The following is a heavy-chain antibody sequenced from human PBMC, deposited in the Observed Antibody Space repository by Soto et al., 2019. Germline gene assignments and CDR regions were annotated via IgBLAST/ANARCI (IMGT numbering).Heavy chain of an antibody. Sequence: QVKLVQSGAEVKKPGASVKVSCKVSGHTLTELSVHWVRQAPGKGPEWMGGIDPEDGETIYAQKFQGRVTMTEDTSRDTAYMELRSLRSEDTAVYYCATVAAWMPIFYQRLDVGGQGATVTVSS. CDR1: GHTLTELS. D-gene: IGHD6-13*01. CDR2: IDPEDGET. CDR3: ATVAAWMPIFYQRLDV. J-gene: IGHJ6*02. V-gene: IGHV1-24*01.